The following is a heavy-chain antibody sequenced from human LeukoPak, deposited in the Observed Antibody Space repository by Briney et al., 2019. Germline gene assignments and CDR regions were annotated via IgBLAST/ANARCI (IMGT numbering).Heavy chain of an antibody. Sequence: GGSLRLSCAASGFTFSNAWISWARQAPGKGLEWVGRIKSKTDGGTTDYAAPVKGRFTISRDDSKDTLYLQMNSLKTEDTAVYYCTTAYCSSTSCYLSYWGQGTLVTVSS. CDR2: IKSKTDGGTT. J-gene: IGHJ4*02. V-gene: IGHV3-15*01. CDR3: TTAYCSSTSCYLSY. CDR1: GFTFSNAW. D-gene: IGHD2-2*01.